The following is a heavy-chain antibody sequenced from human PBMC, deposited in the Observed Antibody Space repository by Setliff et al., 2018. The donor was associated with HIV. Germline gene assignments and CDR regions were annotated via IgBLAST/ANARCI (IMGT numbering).Heavy chain of an antibody. J-gene: IGHJ6*03. V-gene: IGHV4-31*03. CDR1: GGSISSGGYY. CDR3: ASVPKERSASYYYYYYMDV. D-gene: IGHD2-2*01. Sequence: KPSETLSLTCTVSGGSISSGGYYWSWIRQHPGKGLEWIGYIYYSGSTYYNPSLKSRVTISVDTSKNQFSLKLSSVTAADTAVYYCASVPKERSASYYYYYYMDVWGKGTTVTVSS. CDR2: IYYSGST.